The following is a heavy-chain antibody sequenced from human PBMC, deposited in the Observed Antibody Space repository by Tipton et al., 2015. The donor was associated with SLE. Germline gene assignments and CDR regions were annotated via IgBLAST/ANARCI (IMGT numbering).Heavy chain of an antibody. CDR2: IIHSGST. CDR1: GGSFRAYY. Sequence: TLSLTCAVYGGSFRAYYWTWIRQPPGKGLEWIGEIIHSGSTNYNPSLTSRVTMSLDTSKNQFSLKLMSVTATDTAVYFCARGCSSTTCEPFDYFGLDVWGQGTTVTVSS. V-gene: IGHV4-34*01. CDR3: ARGCSSTTCEPFDYFGLDV. D-gene: IGHD2-2*01. J-gene: IGHJ6*02.